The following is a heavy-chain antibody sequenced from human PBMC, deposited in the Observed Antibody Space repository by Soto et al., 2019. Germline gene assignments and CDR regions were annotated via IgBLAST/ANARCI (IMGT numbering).Heavy chain of an antibody. CDR3: AKDGDIAAAGYYFDY. D-gene: IGHD6-13*01. Sequence: PGESLKISCAASGFTFSRYGMHWVRQAPGKGLEWVAVISYDGNDKHYEDSVKGRFTISRDNSKNTLSLQMNSLRAEDTAVYYCAKDGDIAAAGYYFDYWGQGALVTVSS. CDR1: GFTFSRYG. J-gene: IGHJ4*02. V-gene: IGHV3-30*18. CDR2: ISYDGNDK.